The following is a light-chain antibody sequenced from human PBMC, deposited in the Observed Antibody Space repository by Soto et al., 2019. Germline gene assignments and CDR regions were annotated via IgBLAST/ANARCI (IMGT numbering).Light chain of an antibody. J-gene: IGLJ1*01. Sequence: QSALTQPASVSGSPGQSITISCTGTSSDVGGYNYVSWYQQHPGKAPKLMIYDVSNRPSGVSNRFSGSKSGNTASLTISGLQADDEADYYCSSYTSSNTLFFGTGTKLTVL. V-gene: IGLV2-14*01. CDR1: SSDVGGYNY. CDR2: DVS. CDR3: SSYTSSNTLF.